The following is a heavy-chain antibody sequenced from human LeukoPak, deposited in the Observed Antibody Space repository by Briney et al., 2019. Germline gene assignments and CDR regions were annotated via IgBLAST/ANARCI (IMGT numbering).Heavy chain of an antibody. D-gene: IGHD3-3*01. V-gene: IGHV1-46*01. CDR2: INPSGGST. CDR1: GYTFTSYY. J-gene: IGHJ4*02. CDR3: ARGAGLRFLEWFYSYDF. Sequence: GASVKVSCKASGYTFTSYYMYWVRQAPGQGLEWMGIINPSGGSTSYAQKFQGRVTMTRDTSTSTVYMELSSLRSEDTAVYYCARGAGLRFLEWFYSYDFWGQGTLVTVSS.